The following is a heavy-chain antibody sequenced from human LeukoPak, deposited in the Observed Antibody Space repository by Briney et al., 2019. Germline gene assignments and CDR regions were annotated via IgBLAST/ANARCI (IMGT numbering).Heavy chain of an antibody. CDR2: IYNNGRT. Sequence: PSETLSLTCTVSGGSISSGDYYGSWIRQPPGKGLEWIGYIYNNGRTYYNPSLKSRVTISVDTSKNLFSLKVSSVTAADAAVYYCARGRSSSWSSFDYWGQGTLVTVSS. CDR1: GGSISSGDYY. D-gene: IGHD6-13*01. CDR3: ARGRSSSWSSFDY. V-gene: IGHV4-30-4*01. J-gene: IGHJ4*02.